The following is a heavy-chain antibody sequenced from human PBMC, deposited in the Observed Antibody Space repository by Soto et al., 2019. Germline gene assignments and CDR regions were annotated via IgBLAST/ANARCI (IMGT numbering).Heavy chain of an antibody. CDR3: ARDEGRRDFWSGYPFSWFDP. CDR1: GFTFSSYG. CDR2: ISYDGSNK. Sequence: PGGSLRLSCAASGFTFSSYGMHWVRQAPGKGLEWVAVISYDGSNKYYADAVKGRFTISRDNAKNTLYLQMNSLRAEDTAVYYCARDEGRRDFWSGYPFSWFDPWGQGTLVTVSS. V-gene: IGHV3-30*03. D-gene: IGHD3-3*01. J-gene: IGHJ5*02.